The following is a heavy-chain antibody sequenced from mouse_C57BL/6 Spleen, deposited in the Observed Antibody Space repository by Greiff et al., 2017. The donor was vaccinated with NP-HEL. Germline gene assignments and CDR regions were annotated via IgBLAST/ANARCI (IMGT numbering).Heavy chain of an antibody. CDR1: GYTFTDYY. D-gene: IGHD3-2*02. CDR2: INPNNGGT. J-gene: IGHJ3*01. Sequence: VQLQQSGPELVKPGASVKISCKASGYTFTDYYMNWVKQSHGKSLEWIGDINPNNGGTSYNQKFKGKATLTVDKSSSTAYMELRSLTSEDSAVYYCARSWGQLRLEGFAYWGQGTLVTVSA. V-gene: IGHV1-26*01. CDR3: ARSWGQLRLEGFAY.